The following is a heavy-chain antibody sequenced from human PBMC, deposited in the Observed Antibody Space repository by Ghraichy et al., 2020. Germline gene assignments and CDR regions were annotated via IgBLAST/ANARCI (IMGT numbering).Heavy chain of an antibody. CDR3: ARDPLHGALDY. D-gene: IGHD3-10*01. V-gene: IGHV3-7*03. CDR2: TNDDAKER. Sequence: GESLRLSCAASGLLFKKNWMGWVRQAPGKGLEWVANTNDDAKERYYVDSVKGRFTIYRDNVKNILFLQMNRLRVEDTTVYYCARDPLHGALDYWGQGTQVIVSS. CDR1: GLLFKKNW. J-gene: IGHJ4*02.